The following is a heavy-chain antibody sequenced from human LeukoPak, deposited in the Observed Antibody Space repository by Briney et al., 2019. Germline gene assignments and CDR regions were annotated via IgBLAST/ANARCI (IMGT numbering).Heavy chain of an antibody. CDR1: GFIFSSYS. CDR3: ARGGQWELPNY. V-gene: IGHV3-21*01. J-gene: IGHJ4*02. D-gene: IGHD1-26*01. Sequence: GGSLRLSCAASGFIFSSYSMNWVRQAPGKGLECVSSISSASGYIYYAYSVKGRFTISRDNAQNSLYLQVNSLRAEDTAVYYCARGGQWELPNYWGQGTLVTVSS. CDR2: ISSASGYI.